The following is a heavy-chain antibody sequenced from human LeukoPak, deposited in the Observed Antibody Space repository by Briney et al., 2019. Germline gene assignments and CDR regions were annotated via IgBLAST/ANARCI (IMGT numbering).Heavy chain of an antibody. J-gene: IGHJ4*02. CDR3: AREGNWNNFDY. V-gene: IGHV3-48*03. CDR2: ISGSAGTL. CDR1: GFTFSNYE. D-gene: IGHD1-1*01. Sequence: GGSLRLSCAASGFTFSNYEMNWVRQAPGKGREWVSYISGSAGTLYYADSVKGRFTTSRDNAKKSLYLQMNSLRAEDTAVYHCAREGNWNNFDYWGQGTLVTVSS.